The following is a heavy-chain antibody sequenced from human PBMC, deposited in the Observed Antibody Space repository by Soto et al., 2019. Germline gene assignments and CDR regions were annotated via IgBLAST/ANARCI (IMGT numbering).Heavy chain of an antibody. Sequence: SETLSLTCAVSSGSISSSNWWSWVRQPPGKGLEWIGEIYHSGSTNYNPSLKSRVTISVDKSKDQFSLKLSSVTAADTAVYYCARGGAAAGNPDYWGQGTLVTVSS. V-gene: IGHV4-4*02. CDR2: IYHSGST. CDR3: ARGGAAAGNPDY. J-gene: IGHJ4*02. D-gene: IGHD6-13*01. CDR1: SGSISSSNW.